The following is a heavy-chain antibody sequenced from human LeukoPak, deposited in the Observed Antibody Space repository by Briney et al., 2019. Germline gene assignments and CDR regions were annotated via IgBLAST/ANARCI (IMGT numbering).Heavy chain of an antibody. J-gene: IGHJ4*02. V-gene: IGHV3-30*01. CDR3: ASAYYGSGTNLDY. Sequence: GGSLRLSCAASGFTFSSYAMHWVRQAPGKGLEGVAVISYDGSNKYYAHSVKGRFTISRDNSKNTLYLQMNSLRAEDTAVYYCASAYYGSGTNLDYWGQGTLVTVSS. CDR2: ISYDGSNK. D-gene: IGHD3-10*01. CDR1: GFTFSSYA.